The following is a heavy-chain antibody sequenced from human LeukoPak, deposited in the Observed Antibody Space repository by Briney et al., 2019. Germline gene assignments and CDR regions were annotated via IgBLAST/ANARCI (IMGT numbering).Heavy chain of an antibody. CDR3: ARSPRVNEPYIVVVPAAIFDY. J-gene: IGHJ4*02. CDR2: INHSGST. D-gene: IGHD2-2*01. V-gene: IGHV4-34*01. Sequence: SETLSLTCAVYGGSFSGYYWSWIRQPPGKGLECIGEINHSGSTNYNPCLNSQGTISVDTCRIQFSLKLSSVTAADTAVYYSARSPRVNEPYIVVVPAAIFDYWGQGTLVTVSS. CDR1: GGSFSGYY.